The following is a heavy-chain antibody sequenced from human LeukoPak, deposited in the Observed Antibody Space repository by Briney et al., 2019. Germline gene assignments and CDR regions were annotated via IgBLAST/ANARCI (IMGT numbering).Heavy chain of an antibody. J-gene: IGHJ4*02. CDR2: ISDSSGST. V-gene: IGHV3-23*01. CDR3: AKRGVVIRVILVGFHKEAYYFDS. Sequence: GGSLRLSCAVSGITLSNYGMSWVRQAPGKGLEWVAGISDSSGSTNYADSVTGRFTISRDNPKNTLYLQMNSLRAEDTAVYFCAKRGVVIRVILVGFHKEAYYFDSWGQGALVTVSS. D-gene: IGHD3-22*01. CDR1: GITLSNYG.